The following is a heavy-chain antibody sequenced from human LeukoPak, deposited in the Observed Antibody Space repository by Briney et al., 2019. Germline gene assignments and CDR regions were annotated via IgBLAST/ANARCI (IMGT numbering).Heavy chain of an antibody. CDR2: INPNSGGT. D-gene: IGHD2-21*02. CDR3: ARAANDSNWFDP. V-gene: IGHV1-2*02. Sequence: ASVKVSCKASGYIFTGYYMHWVRQAPGQGLEWMGWINPNSGGTNYAQKFQGRVTMTRDTSISTAYMELSRLRSDDTAVYYCARAANDSNWFDPWGQGTLVTVSS. CDR1: GYIFTGYY. J-gene: IGHJ5*02.